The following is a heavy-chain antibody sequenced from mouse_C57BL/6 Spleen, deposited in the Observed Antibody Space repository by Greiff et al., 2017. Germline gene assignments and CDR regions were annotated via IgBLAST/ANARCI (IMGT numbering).Heavy chain of an antibody. CDR2: IYPGSGST. V-gene: IGHV1-55*01. CDR3: ARPIYYGNLFAY. J-gene: IGHJ3*01. D-gene: IGHD2-1*01. Sequence: QVQLQQPGAELVKPGASVKMSCKASGYTFTSYWITWVKQRPGQGLEWIGDIYPGSGSTNYNEKFKSKATLTVDKPSSTAYMQLSSLTSEDSAVYYCARPIYYGNLFAYWGQGTLVTVSA. CDR1: GYTFTSYW.